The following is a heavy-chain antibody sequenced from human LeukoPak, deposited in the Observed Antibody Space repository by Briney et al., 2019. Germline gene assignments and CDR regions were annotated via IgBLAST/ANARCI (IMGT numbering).Heavy chain of an antibody. D-gene: IGHD4-17*01. CDR3: AKDLLRYTVTTYFDY. CDR1: GFTFTTFW. CDR2: INHDGSSA. Sequence: PGGSLRLSCATSGFTFTTFWMHWVRQAPGKGLVWVSRINHDGSSANYADSVKGRFTISRDNAKNTVYLQMNSLRAEDTAVYYCAKDLLRYTVTTYFDYWGQGALVTVSS. V-gene: IGHV3-74*01. J-gene: IGHJ4*02.